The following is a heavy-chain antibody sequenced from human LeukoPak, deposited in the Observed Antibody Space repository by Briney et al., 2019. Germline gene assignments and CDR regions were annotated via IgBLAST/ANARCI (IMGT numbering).Heavy chain of an antibody. D-gene: IGHD3-22*01. J-gene: IGHJ4*02. Sequence: QTGGSLRLSCAASGFTFSSYGMNWVSQAPGKGLEWVSGISGSGGTTYYADSVKGRFTISRDNSKNSLSLQVSSLRAEDTAVYYCAKTNGYYSDWGQGTLVTVSS. CDR2: ISGSGGTT. CDR3: AKTNGYYSD. CDR1: GFTFSSYG. V-gene: IGHV3-23*01.